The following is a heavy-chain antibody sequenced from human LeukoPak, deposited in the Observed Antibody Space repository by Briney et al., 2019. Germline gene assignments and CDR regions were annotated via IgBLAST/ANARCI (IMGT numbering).Heavy chain of an antibody. V-gene: IGHV4-39*01. D-gene: IGHD3-16*01. CDR3: ARRWGNIVGVTYEY. J-gene: IGHJ4*02. Sequence: PSETLSLTCTISGSSITSVSHYWGWIRQPPGKGLEWIGDIYYTGSTYYSPSLRSRVTMSVHTSENQFPLRLNSVTAVDTAVYYCARRWGNIVGVTYEYWGQRTLVTVSS. CDR1: GSSITSVSHY. CDR2: IYYTGST.